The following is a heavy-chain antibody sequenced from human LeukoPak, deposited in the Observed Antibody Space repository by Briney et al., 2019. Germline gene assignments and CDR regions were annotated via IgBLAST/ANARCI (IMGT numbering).Heavy chain of an antibody. CDR1: GYSFTSYW. CDR2: IYPGDSDT. CDR3: ARPTYYYGSGSYYPRYYFDY. Sequence: GESLKISRKGSGYSFTSYWIGWVRQMPGKGLEWMGIIYPGDSDTRYSPSFQGQVTISADKSISTAYLQWSSLKASDTAMYYCARPTYYYGSGSYYPRYYFDYWGQGTLVTVSS. J-gene: IGHJ4*02. V-gene: IGHV5-51*03. D-gene: IGHD3-10*01.